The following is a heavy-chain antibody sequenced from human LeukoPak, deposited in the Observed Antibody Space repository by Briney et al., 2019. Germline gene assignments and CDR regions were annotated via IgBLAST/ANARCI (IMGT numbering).Heavy chain of an antibody. Sequence: PSETLSLTCSVSGGSISGYYWSWIRQAPGKGLEWIGYFYSGGNSNSNPSLKSRVTISGDSSRSQLSLRLNSVTAADTAVYYCAGPYGSYPPWGLGGQEPLVTVPS. CDR1: GGSISGYY. D-gene: IGHD1-26*01. V-gene: IGHV4-59*01. CDR3: AGPYGSYPPWGL. J-gene: IGHJ4*02. CDR2: FYSGGNS.